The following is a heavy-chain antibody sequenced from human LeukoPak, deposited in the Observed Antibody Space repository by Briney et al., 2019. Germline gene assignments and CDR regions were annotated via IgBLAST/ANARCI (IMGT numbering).Heavy chain of an antibody. V-gene: IGHV3-23*01. D-gene: IGHD3-22*01. CDR1: GLTFSSYA. CDR3: AKRPIMIVVALFDY. J-gene: IGHJ4*02. Sequence: GGSLRLSCAASGLTFSSYAMSWVRQAPGKGLEWVSAISGSGGSTYYADSVKGRFTISRDNSKNTLYLQMNSLRAEDTAVYYCAKRPIMIVVALFDYWGQGTLVTVSS. CDR2: ISGSGGST.